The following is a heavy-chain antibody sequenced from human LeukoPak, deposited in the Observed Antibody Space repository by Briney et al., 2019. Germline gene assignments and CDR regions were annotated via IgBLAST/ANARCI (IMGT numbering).Heavy chain of an antibody. D-gene: IGHD1-1*01. Sequence: GGSLRLSCAASGFTFSSYSMNWVRQAPGKGLGWVSSISSSSSYIYYADSVKGRFTISRDNAKNSLYLQMNSLRAEDTAVYYCARVRGSWNDGSAFDIWGQGTMVTVSS. J-gene: IGHJ3*02. CDR1: GFTFSSYS. V-gene: IGHV3-21*01. CDR3: ARVRGSWNDGSAFDI. CDR2: ISSSSSYI.